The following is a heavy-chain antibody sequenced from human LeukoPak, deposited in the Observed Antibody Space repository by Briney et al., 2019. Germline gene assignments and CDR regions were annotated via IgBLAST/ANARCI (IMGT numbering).Heavy chain of an antibody. CDR1: GFSFSDYY. CDR3: ARDGQRNYYYGMDV. CDR2: ITDTGITK. V-gene: IGHV3-11*01. J-gene: IGHJ6*02. Sequence: GGSLRLSCAASGFSFSDYYMIWIRQAPGKGLEWLSYITDTGITKLYADSVKGRFTISRDNVKNSLFLQMNSLRADDTAVYYCARDGQRNYYYGMDVWGQGTTVTVSS.